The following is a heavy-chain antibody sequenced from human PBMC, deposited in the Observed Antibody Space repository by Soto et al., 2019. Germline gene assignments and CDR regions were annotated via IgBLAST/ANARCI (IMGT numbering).Heavy chain of an antibody. V-gene: IGHV1-46*01. CDR2: INPSGGST. J-gene: IGHJ3*02. D-gene: IGHD3-22*01. CDR3: ARGMGKSSGYYRAFDAFDI. CDR1: GYTFTSYY. Sequence: ASVKVSCKASGYTFTSYYMHWVRQAPGQGLEWMGIINPSGGSTSYAQKSQGRVTMTRDTSTSTVYMELSSLRSEDTAVYYCARGMGKSSGYYRAFDAFDIWGQGTMVTVSS.